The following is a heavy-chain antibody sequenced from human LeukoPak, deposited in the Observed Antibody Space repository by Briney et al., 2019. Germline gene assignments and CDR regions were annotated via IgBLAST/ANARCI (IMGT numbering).Heavy chain of an antibody. CDR2: IDTNTGNP. CDR1: GYTFTNYA. CDR3: ARGNDYGDYGNAD. V-gene: IGHV7-4-1*02. J-gene: IGHJ4*02. Sequence: ASVKVSCKASGYTFTNYALNWVRQAPGRGLEWMGWIDTNTGNPTYAQGFTGRFVFSLDTSVSTAYLQISSLKAEDTAVYYCARGNDYGDYGNADWGQGTLVTVSS. D-gene: IGHD4-17*01.